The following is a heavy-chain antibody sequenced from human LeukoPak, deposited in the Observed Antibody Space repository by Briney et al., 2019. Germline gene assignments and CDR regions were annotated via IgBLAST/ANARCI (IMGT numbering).Heavy chain of an antibody. Sequence: GGSLRLSCAASGFTFSDHPMSWLRHAPGKGLEWVANIKQDESEKNYVDSVKGRFTISRDNAKNSLYLQMNGLRADDTAVYYCARAWGIVGGTSDYWGQGTLVTVSS. D-gene: IGHD1-26*01. CDR2: IKQDESEK. J-gene: IGHJ4*02. CDR1: GFTFSDHP. V-gene: IGHV3-7*05. CDR3: ARAWGIVGGTSDY.